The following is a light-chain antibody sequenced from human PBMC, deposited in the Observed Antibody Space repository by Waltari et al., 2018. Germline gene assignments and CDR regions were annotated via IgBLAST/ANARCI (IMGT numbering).Light chain of an antibody. Sequence: QSVLTQPPSASGTPGQRVTISCSGSRSNLGSNYVYWYQQLPGTAPKLLIYRNNQRPSGVPDRFSGSKSGSSAALAISGLRSEDEADDYWAAWDDSLSGRVFGGGTKVTVL. J-gene: IGLJ3*02. CDR2: RNN. CDR1: RSNLGSNY. CDR3: AAWDDSLSGRV. V-gene: IGLV1-47*01.